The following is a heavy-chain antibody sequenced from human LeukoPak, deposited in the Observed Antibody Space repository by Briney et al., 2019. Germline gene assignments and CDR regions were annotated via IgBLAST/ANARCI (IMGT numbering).Heavy chain of an antibody. CDR1: GGSISSYY. CDR2: IYYSGST. V-gene: IGHV4-59*08. CDR3: ARQEMGYSSSWYFDY. Sequence: SSETLSLTCTVSGGSISSYYWSWIRQPPGKGLEWIGYIYYSGSTNYNPSLKSRVTISVDTSKNQFSLKLSSVTAADTAVYYCARQEMGYSSSWYFDYWGQGTLVTVSS. D-gene: IGHD6-13*01. J-gene: IGHJ4*02.